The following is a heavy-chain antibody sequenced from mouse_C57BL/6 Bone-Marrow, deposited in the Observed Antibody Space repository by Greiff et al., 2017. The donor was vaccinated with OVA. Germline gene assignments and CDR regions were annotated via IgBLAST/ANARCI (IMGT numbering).Heavy chain of an antibody. CDR1: GVDFSRYW. CDR3: ARSFMVTYWYIDV. Sequence: GVDFSRYWMRWVRRAPGQGLEWIGEIIPDSSTIHYAPSLTDKFLISRDNAKNTLYLQMSKVRSEDTALYYWARSFMVTYWYIDVWGKGTTVTVSS. V-gene: IGHV4-1*01. D-gene: IGHD2-2*01. CDR2: IIPDSSTI. J-gene: IGHJ1*03.